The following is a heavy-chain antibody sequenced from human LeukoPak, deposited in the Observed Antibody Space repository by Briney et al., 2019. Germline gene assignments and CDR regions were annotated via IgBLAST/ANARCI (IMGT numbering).Heavy chain of an antibody. J-gene: IGHJ6*02. Sequence: GGSLRLSCTASGFTFSSYGMHWVRQAPGKGLEWVAVIWYDGSNKHYADSVEGRFTISRDTSKNTVYLQMNSLRVEDTAVYYCAREDLGSRVRSQLLRRYHQDYHGMDVWGQGTTVTVSS. CDR1: GFTFSSYG. V-gene: IGHV3-33*01. CDR2: IWYDGSNK. CDR3: AREDLGSRVRSQLLRRYHQDYHGMDV. D-gene: IGHD2-15*01.